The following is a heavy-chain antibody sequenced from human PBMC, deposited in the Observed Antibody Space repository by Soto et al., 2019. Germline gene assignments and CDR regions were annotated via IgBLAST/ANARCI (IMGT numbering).Heavy chain of an antibody. CDR2: MNPNSGNT. V-gene: IGHV1-8*01. CDR3: ARDVIGHDNYETLGYSFDH. D-gene: IGHD3-16*01. J-gene: IGHJ4*02. CDR1: GYTFTSYD. Sequence: ASVKVSCKASGYTFTSYDINWVRQATGQGLEWMGWMNPNSGNTGYAQKFQGRVTMTRNTSISTAYMELSSLRSEDTAVYYCARDVIGHDNYETLGYSFDHWGPGILVTVSS.